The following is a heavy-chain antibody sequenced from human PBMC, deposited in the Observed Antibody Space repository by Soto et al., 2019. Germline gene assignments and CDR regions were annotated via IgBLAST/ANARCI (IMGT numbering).Heavy chain of an antibody. CDR3: ARLEDYGSGSYYNFDY. CDR2: IIPILGIA. J-gene: IGHJ4*02. CDR1: GGTFSSYT. Sequence: SVKVSCKASGGTFSSYTISWVRQAPGQGLEWMGRIIPILGIANYAQKFQGRVTITADKSTSTAYMELSSLRSEDTAVYYCARLEDYGSGSYYNFDYWGQGTLVTVSS. D-gene: IGHD3-10*01. V-gene: IGHV1-69*02.